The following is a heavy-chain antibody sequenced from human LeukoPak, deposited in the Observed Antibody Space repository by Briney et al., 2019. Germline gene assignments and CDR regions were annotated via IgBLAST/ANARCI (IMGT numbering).Heavy chain of an antibody. J-gene: IGHJ5*02. CDR2: IYTSGST. V-gene: IGHV4-61*02. D-gene: IGHD2/OR15-2a*01. CDR1: GGSISSGSYY. Sequence: PSQTQSLTCTVSGGSISSGSYYWSWIRQPAGKGLEWIGRIYTSGSTNYNPSLKSRVTISVDTSKNQFSLKLSSVTAADTAVYYCAREFYISWFDPWGQGTLVTVSS. CDR3: AREFYISWFDP.